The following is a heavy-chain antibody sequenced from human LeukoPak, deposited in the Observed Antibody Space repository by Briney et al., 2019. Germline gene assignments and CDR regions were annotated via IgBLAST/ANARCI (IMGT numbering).Heavy chain of an antibody. CDR1: GASIRSYY. J-gene: IGHJ4*02. CDR2: IYYSGST. D-gene: IGHD2-8*02. CDR3: ARATTAYCTGGICPNFDY. Sequence: SETLSLTCTVSGASIRSYYWSWIRQPPGKGLEWLGYIYYSGSTNYNPSLESRVTISVDTSKNQFSLKLSSVTAADTAVYYCARATTAYCTGGICPNFDYWGQGTLVTVSS. V-gene: IGHV4-59*01.